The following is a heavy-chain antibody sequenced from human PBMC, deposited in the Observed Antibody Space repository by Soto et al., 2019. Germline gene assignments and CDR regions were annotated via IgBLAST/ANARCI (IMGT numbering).Heavy chain of an antibody. CDR1: GGSISSGGYY. J-gene: IGHJ6*01. Sequence: QVQLQESGPGLVKPSQTLSLTCTVSGGSISSGGYYWSWIRQHPGKGLEWIGYIYYSGSTYYNPSLNRRVTISLAKSKNQFALKLCSVTSADTAVYWWARGSYGSGNSYNPPLGMDVWGQGTAVTVS. V-gene: IGHV4-31*03. CDR3: ARGSYGSGNSYNPPLGMDV. CDR2: IYYSGST. D-gene: IGHD3-10*01.